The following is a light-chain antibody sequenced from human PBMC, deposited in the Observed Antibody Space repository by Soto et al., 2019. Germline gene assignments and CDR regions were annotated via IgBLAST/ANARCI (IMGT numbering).Light chain of an antibody. V-gene: IGKV1-5*03. CDR2: KAS. CDR1: QTISSW. J-gene: IGKJ1*01. Sequence: DIKMTQSPSTLSGSVGDRVTITCRASQTISSWLAWYQQKPGKAPKLLIYKASTLKSGVPSRCSGSGSGTEFTLTISSLQPDDFATYYCQHSNSYSEAFGQGTKVELK. CDR3: QHSNSYSEA.